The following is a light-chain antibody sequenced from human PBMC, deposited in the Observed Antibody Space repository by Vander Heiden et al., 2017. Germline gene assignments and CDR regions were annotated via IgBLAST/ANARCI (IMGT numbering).Light chain of an antibody. CDR2: AAS. Sequence: DIQMTQSPSSLSASVGDRVTITCRASQSISSYLNWYQQKPGKAPKLLIYAASSLKRGVQSRFSGSGAGTDFTLTSSRRQTEDFETYDAQPSYNTTFGQGTKVXIK. CDR1: QSISSY. CDR3: QPSYNTT. J-gene: IGKJ1*01. V-gene: IGKV1-39*01.